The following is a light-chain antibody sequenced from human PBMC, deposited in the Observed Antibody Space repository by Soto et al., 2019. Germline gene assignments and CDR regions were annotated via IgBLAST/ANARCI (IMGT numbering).Light chain of an antibody. J-gene: IGLJ1*01. Sequence: QSVLTQPASVSGSPGQSITISCTGTSSDVGGYKYVSWYQQHPGKAPKLMIYDVSNRPSGVSNRFSGYKSGNTASLTISGVQAEDEADYYCSSYTSSVNDVFGTGTKVTVL. CDR1: SSDVGGYKY. CDR2: DVS. V-gene: IGLV2-14*03. CDR3: SSYTSSVNDV.